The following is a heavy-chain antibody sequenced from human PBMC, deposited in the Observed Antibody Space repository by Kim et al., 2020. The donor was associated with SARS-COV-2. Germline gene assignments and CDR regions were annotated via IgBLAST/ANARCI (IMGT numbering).Heavy chain of an antibody. CDR3: ARELRPRGMDV. J-gene: IGHJ6*02. D-gene: IGHD2-15*01. V-gene: IGHV4-34*01. Sequence: NNYNPSLKSQVTISVDTSKNQFSLKLSSVTAADTAVYYCARELRPRGMDVWGQGTTVTVSS. CDR2: N.